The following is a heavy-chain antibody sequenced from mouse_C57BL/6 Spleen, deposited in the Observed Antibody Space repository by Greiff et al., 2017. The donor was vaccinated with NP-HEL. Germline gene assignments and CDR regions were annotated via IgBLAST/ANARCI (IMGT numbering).Heavy chain of an antibody. V-gene: IGHV1-76*01. D-gene: IGHD2-4*01. CDR1: GYTFTDYY. CDR3: AREGIYYDYDGWYFDV. Sequence: QVQLKQSGAELVRPGASVKLSCKASGYTFTDYYINWVKQRPGQGLEWIARIYPGSGNTYYNEKFKGKATLTAEKSSSTAYMQLSSLTSEDSAVYFCAREGIYYDYDGWYFDVWGTGTTVTVSS. CDR2: IYPGSGNT. J-gene: IGHJ1*03.